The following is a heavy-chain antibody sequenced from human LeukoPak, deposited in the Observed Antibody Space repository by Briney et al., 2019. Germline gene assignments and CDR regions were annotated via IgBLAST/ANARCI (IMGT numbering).Heavy chain of an antibody. CDR3: ARELLAGTYNWFDP. D-gene: IGHD6-13*01. CDR2: INPNSGGT. CDR1: GYTFTGCY. V-gene: IGHV1-2*02. Sequence: GASVKVSCKASGYTFTGCYMHWVRQAPGQGLEWMGWINPNSGGTKYAQKFQGRVTMTRDTSISTAYMELSRLRSDDTAVYYCARELLAGTYNWFDPWGQGTLVTVSS. J-gene: IGHJ5*02.